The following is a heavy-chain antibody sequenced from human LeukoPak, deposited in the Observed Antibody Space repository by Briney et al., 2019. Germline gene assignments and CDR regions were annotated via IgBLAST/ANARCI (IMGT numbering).Heavy chain of an antibody. J-gene: IGHJ3*02. D-gene: IGHD1-26*01. Sequence: GGSLRLSCAASEFTFSTYGMHWVRQAPGQGLEWMGWINPNSGGTNYAQKFQGRVTMTRDTSISTAYMELSRLRSDDTAVYYCARWSDGRAFDIWGQGTMVTVSS. CDR3: ARWSDGRAFDI. V-gene: IGHV1-2*02. CDR2: INPNSGGT. CDR1: EFTFSTYG.